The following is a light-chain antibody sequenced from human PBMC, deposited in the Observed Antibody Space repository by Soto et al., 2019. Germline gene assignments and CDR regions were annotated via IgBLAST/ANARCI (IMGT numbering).Light chain of an antibody. CDR1: QSVSSTY. V-gene: IGKV3-20*01. Sequence: EIELTQSPGTLSLSPGERATLSCRASQSVSSTYVAWYQQKSGQAPRLLIYGASSRATGIPDRFSGSGSGTDFTLTISRLEPEDFAVYYCHQYVSSWTFGQGTKVDIK. J-gene: IGKJ1*01. CDR2: GAS. CDR3: HQYVSSWT.